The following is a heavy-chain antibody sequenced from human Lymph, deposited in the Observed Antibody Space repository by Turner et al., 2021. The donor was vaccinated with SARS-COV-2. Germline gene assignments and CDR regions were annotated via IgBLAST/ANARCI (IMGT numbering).Heavy chain of an antibody. CDR1: GFTFSSYG. D-gene: IGHD5-12*01. CDR3: ARVKGYNGYDLRYYYGMDV. J-gene: IGHJ6*02. Sequence: QVQMVESGGGVVQPGRSLSLSCAAYGFTFSSYGMHWVRQAPGKGLEWVAVILYDGSNKYYAASVKGRFTISRDNSKNTLYLQMNSLRAEDTAVYYCARVKGYNGYDLRYYYGMDVWGQGTTVTVSS. V-gene: IGHV3-33*01. CDR2: ILYDGSNK.